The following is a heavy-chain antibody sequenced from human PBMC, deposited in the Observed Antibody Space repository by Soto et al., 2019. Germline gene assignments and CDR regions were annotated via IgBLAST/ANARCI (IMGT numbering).Heavy chain of an antibody. J-gene: IGHJ5*02. V-gene: IGHV4-30-2*01. CDR1: GGSISSGGYS. CDR2: IYHIGST. D-gene: IGHD1-1*01. CDR3: ARDQLEGTWFDP. Sequence: QLQLQESGSGLVRPSQTLSLTCAVSGGSISSGGYSWNWIRQPPGKGLEWIGYIYHIGSTLYNPSLKSRVTLSVEKSRSQLSLKLTSLTAADTAVYYCARDQLEGTWFDPWGQGTLVTVSS.